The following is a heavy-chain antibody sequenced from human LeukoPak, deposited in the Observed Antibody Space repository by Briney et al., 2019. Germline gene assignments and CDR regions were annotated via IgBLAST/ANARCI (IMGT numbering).Heavy chain of an antibody. V-gene: IGHV4-59*01. Sequence: PSETLSLTCSVSAGSISDFHWGWIRQTPGKGLEWIGHVHSSGSTNYNPSLKSRLTMSVDTSKNQFFLKLNSVTAADTAVYYCARDLTTVTKGLDVWAKGPRSSSP. D-gene: IGHD4-17*01. CDR3: ARDLTTVTKGLDV. CDR2: VHSSGST. CDR1: AGSISDFH. J-gene: IGHJ6*02.